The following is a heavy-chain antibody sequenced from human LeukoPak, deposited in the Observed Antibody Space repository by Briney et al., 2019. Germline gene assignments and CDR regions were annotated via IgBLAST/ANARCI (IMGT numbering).Heavy chain of an antibody. J-gene: IGHJ6*03. CDR1: GFTFSSYA. D-gene: IGHD1-26*01. Sequence: GRSLRLSCAASGFTFSSYAMHWVRQAPGKGLEWVANIKQDGSEKYYVDSVKGRFTISRDNAKNSLYLQMNSLRAEDTAVYYCASDSGSYYYYMDVWGKGTTVTVSS. CDR2: IKQDGSEK. CDR3: ASDSGSYYYYMDV. V-gene: IGHV3-7*01.